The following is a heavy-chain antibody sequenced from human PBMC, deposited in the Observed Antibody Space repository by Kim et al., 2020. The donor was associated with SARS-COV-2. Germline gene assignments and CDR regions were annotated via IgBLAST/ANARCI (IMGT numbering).Heavy chain of an antibody. CDR2: IYIGNGNT. V-gene: IGHV1-3*04. CDR3: ARGIEGSSWPWLDP. CDR1: GYIFTDYA. J-gene: IGHJ5*02. Sequence: ASVKVSCKASGYIFTDYAIHWVRQAPGQRLEWLGRIYIGNGNTKYSQKFQGRVTITKDTSASTAYIDLSSLRSEDTAIYYCARGIEGSSWPWLDPWGQGTLVIVSS. D-gene: IGHD6-19*01.